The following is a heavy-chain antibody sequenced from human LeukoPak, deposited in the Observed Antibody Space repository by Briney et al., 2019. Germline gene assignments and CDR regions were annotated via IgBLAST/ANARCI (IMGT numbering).Heavy chain of an antibody. J-gene: IGHJ6*02. V-gene: IGHV4-59*08. D-gene: IGHD2-15*01. Sequence: SETLSLTCTVSGGSISSYYWSWIRQPPGKGLEWIGYIYYSGSTNYNPSLKSRVTISVDTSKNQFSLKLSSVTAADTAVYYCARRGSYYGMDVWGQGTTVTVSS. CDR1: GGSISSYY. CDR3: ARRGSYYGMDV. CDR2: IYYSGST.